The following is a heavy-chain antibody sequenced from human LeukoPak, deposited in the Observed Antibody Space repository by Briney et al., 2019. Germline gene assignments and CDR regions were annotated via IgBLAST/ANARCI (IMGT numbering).Heavy chain of an antibody. CDR1: GGSVSSGSYY. CDR2: IYYSGGT. J-gene: IGHJ4*02. V-gene: IGHV4-61*01. CDR3: ARAPSTYFYGLGTYSNYFDY. Sequence: SETLSLTCTVSGGSVSSGSYYWSWIRQPPGKGLEWIGYIYYSGGTNYNPSLKSRVTISADTSKNQFSLKLSSVTAADTAVYYCARAPSTYFYGLGTYSNYFDYWGQGTLVTVSS. D-gene: IGHD3-10*01.